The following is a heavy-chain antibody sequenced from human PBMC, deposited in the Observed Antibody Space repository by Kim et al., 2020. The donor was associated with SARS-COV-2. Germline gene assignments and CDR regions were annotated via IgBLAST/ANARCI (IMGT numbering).Heavy chain of an antibody. V-gene: IGHV4-31*03. J-gene: IGHJ3*02. CDR1: GGSISSGGYY. Sequence: SETLSLTCTVSGGSISSGGYYWSWIRQHPGKGLEWIGYIYYSGSTYYNPSLKSRVTISVDTSKNQFSLKLSSVTAADTAVYYCARDTTYYYDSSGYYSNDAFDIWGQGTMVTVSS. CDR2: IYYSGST. CDR3: ARDTTYYYDSSGYYSNDAFDI. D-gene: IGHD3-22*01.